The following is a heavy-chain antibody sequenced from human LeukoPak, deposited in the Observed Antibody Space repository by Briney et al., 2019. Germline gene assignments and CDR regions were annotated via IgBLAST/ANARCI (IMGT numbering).Heavy chain of an antibody. CDR1: GFTFSDYY. V-gene: IGHV3-11*06. CDR3: ARDGYYGDYALDI. J-gene: IGHJ3*02. CDR2: ISSSSIYT. Sequence: GGSLRLSCAASGFTFSDYYMSWIRQAPGKGLEWVSYISSSSIYTKYADSVKGRFSISRDNAKNSLYLHMNSLRAEDTAVYYCARDGYYGDYALDIWGQGTMVTVSS. D-gene: IGHD4-17*01.